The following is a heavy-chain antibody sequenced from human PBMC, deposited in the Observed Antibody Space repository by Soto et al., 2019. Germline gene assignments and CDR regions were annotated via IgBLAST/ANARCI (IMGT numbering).Heavy chain of an antibody. CDR2: ISGSGGGT. Sequence: EVQLLESGGGLVQPGGSLRLSCAASGFTCSSYGMNWVRQAPGKGLEWVSGISGSGGGTYYADSVKGRFTISRDNSKNTLDVHMNSLRAEDTAVYYCANSYSERYFDYWGQGTLVTVSS. CDR3: ANSYSERYFDY. J-gene: IGHJ4*02. V-gene: IGHV3-23*01. CDR1: GFTCSSYG. D-gene: IGHD1-26*01.